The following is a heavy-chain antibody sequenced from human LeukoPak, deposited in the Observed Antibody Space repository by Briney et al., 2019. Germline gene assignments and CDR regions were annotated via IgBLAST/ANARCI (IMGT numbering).Heavy chain of an antibody. V-gene: IGHV1-2*04. CDR3: ARGRRLRYFDWLPADAFDI. J-gene: IGHJ3*02. D-gene: IGHD3-9*01. Sequence: ASVTVSCKASGYTFTGYYMHWVRQAPGQGLEWMGWINPNSGGTNYAQKFQGWVTMTRDTSISTAYMELSRLRSDDTAVYYCARGRRLRYFDWLPADAFDIWGQGTMVTVSS. CDR1: GYTFTGYY. CDR2: INPNSGGT.